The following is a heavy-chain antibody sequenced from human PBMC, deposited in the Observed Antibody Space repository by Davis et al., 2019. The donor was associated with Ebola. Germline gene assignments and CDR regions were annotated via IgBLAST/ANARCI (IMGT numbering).Heavy chain of an antibody. Sequence: MPSETLSLTCTVSGCSISSYYLSWIRQPPGKGLEWIGYIYYSGSTNYNPSLKSRVTISVDTSKNQFSLKLSSVTAADTAVYYCARSPIYYYYGMDVWGQGTTVTVSS. CDR2: IYYSGST. CDR3: ARSPIYYYYGMDV. CDR1: GCSISSYY. V-gene: IGHV4-59*01. J-gene: IGHJ6*02.